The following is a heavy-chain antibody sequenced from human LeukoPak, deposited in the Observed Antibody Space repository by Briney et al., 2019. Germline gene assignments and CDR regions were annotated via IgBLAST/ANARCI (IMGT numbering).Heavy chain of an antibody. J-gene: IGHJ4*02. CDR2: ISAYNGNT. V-gene: IGHV1-18*01. CDR3: ARESDIVATKYGGDY. Sequence: ASVKVSCKASGYTFTSYGISWVRQAPGQGLEWMGWISAYNGNTNYAQKLQGRVTMTTDTSTSTAYMELRSLRSDDTAVYYCARESDIVATKYGGDYWGQGTLVTVSS. D-gene: IGHD5-12*01. CDR1: GYTFTSYG.